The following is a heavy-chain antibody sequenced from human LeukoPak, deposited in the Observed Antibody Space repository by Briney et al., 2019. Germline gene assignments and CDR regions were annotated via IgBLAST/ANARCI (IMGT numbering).Heavy chain of an antibody. V-gene: IGHV3-30*03. CDR3: CLLRDWDY. Sequence: GGSLRLSCTASGFTFSSYGMHWVRQAPGKGLEWVAVISYDGSNKYYADSVKGRFTISIDNSKNTLYLQMNSLRAGDRAVYYCCLLRDWDYWGQGTLVTVSS. CDR1: GFTFSSYG. CDR2: ISYDGSNK. D-gene: IGHD4/OR15-4a*01. J-gene: IGHJ4*02.